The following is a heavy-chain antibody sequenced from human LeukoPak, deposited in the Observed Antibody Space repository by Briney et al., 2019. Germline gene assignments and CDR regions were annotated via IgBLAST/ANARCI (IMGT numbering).Heavy chain of an antibody. V-gene: IGHV3-23*01. J-gene: IGHJ4*02. Sequence: PGGSLRLSCAASGFTFSSYAMSWVRQTPGKGLEWVSDISHSGAYTDYADSVKGRFTISRDNSKNTLYLLMSSLRTGDTAIYYCAKIAAAGSRGPYYFDSWGQGTLVTVSS. CDR3: AKIAAAGSRGPYYFDS. CDR1: GFTFSSYA. CDR2: ISHSGAYT. D-gene: IGHD6-13*01.